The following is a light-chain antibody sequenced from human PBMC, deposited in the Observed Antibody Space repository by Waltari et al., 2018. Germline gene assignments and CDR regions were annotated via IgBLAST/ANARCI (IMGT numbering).Light chain of an antibody. CDR2: EVS. Sequence: QSALTHPASVSGSPGQSITISCTGTRSAVGGYNYFSWYQQHPGKAPQLMIYEVSNRPSGVSNRFSGSKSGNTASLTISGLQAEDEADYYCSSYTSSSLVVFGGGTKLTVL. J-gene: IGLJ2*01. V-gene: IGLV2-14*01. CDR3: SSYTSSSLVV. CDR1: RSAVGGYNY.